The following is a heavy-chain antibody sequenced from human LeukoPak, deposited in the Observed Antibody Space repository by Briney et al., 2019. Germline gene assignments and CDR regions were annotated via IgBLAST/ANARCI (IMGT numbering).Heavy chain of an antibody. D-gene: IGHD3-9*01. Sequence: GGSLRLSCAASGFTFSSYGMHWVRQDPRKGLVWVSRINGDGRNINYADSVRGRFTISRDNAKNTLYLQMNTLRVEDTAVYYCTRDLIDYDVSTGLHHYYMDVWGQGTTVTVSS. J-gene: IGHJ6*02. CDR2: INGDGRNI. V-gene: IGHV3-74*01. CDR3: TRDLIDYDVSTGLHHYYMDV. CDR1: GFTFSSYG.